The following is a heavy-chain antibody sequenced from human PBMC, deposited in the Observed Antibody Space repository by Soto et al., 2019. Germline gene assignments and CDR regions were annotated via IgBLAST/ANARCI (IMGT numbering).Heavy chain of an antibody. CDR3: ARDRRDFWTGAFDP. J-gene: IGHJ5*02. D-gene: IGHD3-3*01. V-gene: IGHV4-59*01. CDR2: IYYSGST. CDR1: GGSISSYY. Sequence: SETLSLTCSVSGGSISSYYWSWIRQPPGKGLEWIGYIYYSGSTNYNPSLKSRVTISVDTSKNQFSLRLSSVTPADTAVYYCARDRRDFWTGAFDPWGQGTLVTVS.